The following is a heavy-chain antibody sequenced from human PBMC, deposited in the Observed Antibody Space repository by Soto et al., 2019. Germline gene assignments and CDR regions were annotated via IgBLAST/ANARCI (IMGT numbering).Heavy chain of an antibody. CDR1: GFSLSNARMG. CDR3: ARGRYCSGGSCPDYYGMDV. J-gene: IGHJ6*02. Sequence: GPTLVNPTETLTLTCTVSGFSLSNARMGVSWIRQPPGKALEWLAHIFSNDEKSYSTSLKSRLTISKDTSKSQVVLTMTNMDPVDTATYYCARGRYCSGGSCPDYYGMDVWGQGTTVTVSS. CDR2: IFSNDEK. D-gene: IGHD2-15*01. V-gene: IGHV2-26*01.